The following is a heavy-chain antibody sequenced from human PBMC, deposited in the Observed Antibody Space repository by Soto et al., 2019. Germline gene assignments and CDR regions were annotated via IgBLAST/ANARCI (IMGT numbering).Heavy chain of an antibody. V-gene: IGHV4-30-2*01. CDR2: IYHSGST. J-gene: IGHJ4*02. Sequence: QLQLQESGSGLVKPSQTLSLTCAVSGGSISSGGYSWSWIRQPPGKGLEWIGYIYHSGSTYYNPTLRRRVTITGDRSKNQFSLKLSSVTAADTAVYYCAAGGGLPRYYWGQGTLVTVSS. CDR1: GGSISSGGYS. D-gene: IGHD5-12*01. CDR3: AAGGGLPRYY.